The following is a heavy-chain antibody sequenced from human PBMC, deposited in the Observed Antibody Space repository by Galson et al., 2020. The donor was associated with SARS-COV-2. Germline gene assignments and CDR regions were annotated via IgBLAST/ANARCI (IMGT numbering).Heavy chain of an antibody. Sequence: SETLSLTCTVSGDSISTYYWSWLRQPPGKGLEWIEYIYYSGATDYNPSLKSRVTISVDTSENQFSLKLSSVTAADTAVYYCAREWGTAKRGLFYFWGQGT. J-gene: IGHJ4*02. CDR3: AREWGTAKRGLFYF. CDR1: GDSISTYY. V-gene: IGHV4-59*01. D-gene: IGHD1-1*01. CDR2: IYYSGAT.